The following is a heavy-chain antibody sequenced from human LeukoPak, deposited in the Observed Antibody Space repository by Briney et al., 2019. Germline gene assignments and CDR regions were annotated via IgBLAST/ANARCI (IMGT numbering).Heavy chain of an antibody. Sequence: ASVKVSCKASGYTLTSYGISWVRQAPGQGLEWMGWISAYNGNTNYAQKLQGRVTMTTDTSTSTAYMELRSLRSDDTAVYYCARDRLRMARGGSSAIWFDPWGQGTLVTVSS. CDR1: GYTLTSYG. J-gene: IGHJ5*02. CDR2: ISAYNGNT. V-gene: IGHV1-18*01. D-gene: IGHD2-15*01. CDR3: ARDRLRMARGGSSAIWFDP.